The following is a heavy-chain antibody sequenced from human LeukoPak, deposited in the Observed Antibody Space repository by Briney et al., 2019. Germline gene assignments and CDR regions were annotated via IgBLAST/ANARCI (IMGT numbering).Heavy chain of an antibody. CDR1: GSTVTTYG. CDR2: ISADNGNT. J-gene: IGHJ4*02. V-gene: IGHV1-18*01. D-gene: IGHD3-22*01. CDR3: ATLKDSSGYYYYFDY. Sequence: ASVKVSCKASGSTVTTYGISWVRQAPGQGLEWMGWISADNGNTNYAQKFQGRVTMTTDTSTSTAYMELRRLRSDDTAVYYCATLKDSSGYYYYFDYWGQGTLVTVSS.